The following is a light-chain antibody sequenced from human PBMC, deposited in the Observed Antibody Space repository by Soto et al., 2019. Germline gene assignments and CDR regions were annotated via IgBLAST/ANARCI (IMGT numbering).Light chain of an antibody. V-gene: IGLV1-47*01. CDR1: ASTIGRNY. CDR2: RNS. J-gene: IGLJ1*01. Sequence: QSVLTQSPSASGTPGQRVTITCSGSASTIGRNYVYWYQQLPGTAPKLLIYRNSQRPSGVPDRFSGSKSGTSASLAISGLRSEDEADNYCAAWDDNLSGLYVFGAGTKLTVL. CDR3: AAWDDNLSGLYV.